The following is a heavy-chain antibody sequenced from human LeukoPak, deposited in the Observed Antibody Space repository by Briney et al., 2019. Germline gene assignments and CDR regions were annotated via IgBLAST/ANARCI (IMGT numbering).Heavy chain of an antibody. CDR2: TYYRTKWYN. CDR3: ARDSTMTAISHDAFDI. CDR1: GDSVSSTTAA. V-gene: IGHV6-1*01. J-gene: IGHJ3*02. D-gene: IGHD4-17*01. Sequence: SQTLSLTCAISGDSVSSTTAAWNWIRQSPLRGLEWLGRTYYRTKWYNQYGVSVKGRITIDPDTSRNQFSLQLDSVTPEDTAVYYCARDSTMTAISHDAFDIWGQGTVVTVSS.